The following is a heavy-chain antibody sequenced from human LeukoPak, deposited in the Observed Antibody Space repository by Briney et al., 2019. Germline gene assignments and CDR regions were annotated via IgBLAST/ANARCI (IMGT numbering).Heavy chain of an antibody. CDR1: GFTFSSYS. V-gene: IGHV3-21*01. Sequence: GGSLRLSCAASGFTFSSYSMNWVRQAPGKGLEGVSSISSSSSYIYYADSVKGRFTISRDNAKNSLYLQMNSLRAEDTAVYYCARDLHDDYGDYWGQGTLVTVSS. CDR2: ISSSSSYI. CDR3: ARDLHDDYGDY. J-gene: IGHJ4*02. D-gene: IGHD3-3*01.